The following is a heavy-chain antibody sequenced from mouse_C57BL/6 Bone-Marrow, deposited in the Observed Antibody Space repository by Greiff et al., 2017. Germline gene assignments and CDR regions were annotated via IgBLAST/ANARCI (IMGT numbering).Heavy chain of an antibody. CDR2: IYPRDGST. J-gene: IGHJ3*01. CDR1: GYTFTDHT. V-gene: IGHV1-78*01. Sequence: QVQLKQSDAELVKPGASVKISCKVSGYTFTDHTIHWMKQRPEQGLEWIGYIYPRDGSTKYHEKFKGKATLTADKSSSTAYMQLKSLKSEDSAVYFCASYDGYYGGFFAYWGQGTLVTVSA. D-gene: IGHD2-3*01. CDR3: ASYDGYYGGFFAY.